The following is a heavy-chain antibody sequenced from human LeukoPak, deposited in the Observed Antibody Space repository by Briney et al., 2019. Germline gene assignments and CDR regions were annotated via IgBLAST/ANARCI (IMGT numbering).Heavy chain of an antibody. V-gene: IGHV3-15*01. Sequence: GGSLRLSCAVSGFTFSKARMSWVRQAPGKGLEWVGRIKSKTDGGTTDYAGPVKGRFTISRDGSKNTLYLQMSSLETEDTAVYYCTTDYYDTSGYSSYYWGQGTLVTVSS. D-gene: IGHD3-22*01. CDR3: TTDYYDTSGYSSYY. CDR1: GFTFSKAR. CDR2: IKSKTDGGTT. J-gene: IGHJ4*02.